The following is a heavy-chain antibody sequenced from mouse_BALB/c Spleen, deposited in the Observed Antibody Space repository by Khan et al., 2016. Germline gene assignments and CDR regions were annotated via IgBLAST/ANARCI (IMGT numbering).Heavy chain of an antibody. CDR2: ISYSGIT. Sequence: QLEESGPGLVKPSQSLSLTCTVTGYSITSDYAWNWIRQFPGNKLEWMGYISYSGITSYNPSLTSRISITRDTSKNQFFLQLISVTTEDTATYYCAYDGYYAWFPYWGQGTLVTVSA. V-gene: IGHV3-2*02. J-gene: IGHJ3*01. D-gene: IGHD2-3*01. CDR3: AYDGYYAWFPY. CDR1: GYSITSDYA.